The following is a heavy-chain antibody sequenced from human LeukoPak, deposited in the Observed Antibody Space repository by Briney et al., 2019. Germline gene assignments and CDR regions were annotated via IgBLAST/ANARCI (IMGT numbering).Heavy chain of an antibody. CDR3: ARGYCSSTSCYNSYYYYYYMDV. CDR1: GGSFSGYY. J-gene: IGHJ6*03. D-gene: IGHD2-2*02. Sequence: SETLSLTCAVYGGSFSGYYWSWIRQPPGKGLEWIGEINHSGSTNYNPSLKSRVAISVDTSKNQFSLKLSSVTAADTAVYYCARGYCSSTSCYNSYYYYYYMDVWGKGTTVTVSS. CDR2: INHSGST. V-gene: IGHV4-34*01.